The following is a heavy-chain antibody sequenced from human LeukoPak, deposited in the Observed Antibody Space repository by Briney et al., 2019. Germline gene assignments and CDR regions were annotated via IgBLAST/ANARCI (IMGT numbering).Heavy chain of an antibody. J-gene: IGHJ4*02. V-gene: IGHV3-23*01. Sequence: GGSLRLSCAASGFTFSSYAMSWVRQAPGKGLEWVSGMSGSGGGTYYADSVKGRFTISRDNSKNTLYLQMNSLRAEDTAVYYCAKRKVGATTNFDYWGQGTLVTVSS. CDR2: MSGSGGGT. D-gene: IGHD1-26*01. CDR3: AKRKVGATTNFDY. CDR1: GFTFSSYA.